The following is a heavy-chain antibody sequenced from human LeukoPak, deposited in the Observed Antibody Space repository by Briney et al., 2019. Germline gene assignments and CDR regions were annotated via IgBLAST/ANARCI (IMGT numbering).Heavy chain of an antibody. CDR2: IYPGDSDT. V-gene: IGHV5-51*01. Sequence: GESLKISCKGSGYSFTSYWIGWVRQMPGKGLEWMGIIYPGDSDTRYSPSFQGQVTISADKSISTAYLQWSSLKASDTAMYYCARCISCRMAVGCWFDPWGQGTLVTVSS. D-gene: IGHD5-24*01. J-gene: IGHJ5*02. CDR1: GYSFTSYW. CDR3: ARCISCRMAVGCWFDP.